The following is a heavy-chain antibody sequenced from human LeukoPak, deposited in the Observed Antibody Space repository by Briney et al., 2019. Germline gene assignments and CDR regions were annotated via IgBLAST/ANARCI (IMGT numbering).Heavy chain of an antibody. Sequence: PSETLSLTCTVSGYSISSGYHWGWIQQPPGKGLEWIGSIYHSGSTYYNPSLKSRVTISVDTSKNQFSLKLRSVTAADTAVYYCARVVQSTDSSGFYLPEYFQHWGQGTLVTVSS. CDR1: GYSISSGYH. CDR3: ARVVQSTDSSGFYLPEYFQH. J-gene: IGHJ1*01. CDR2: IYHSGST. D-gene: IGHD3-22*01. V-gene: IGHV4-38-2*02.